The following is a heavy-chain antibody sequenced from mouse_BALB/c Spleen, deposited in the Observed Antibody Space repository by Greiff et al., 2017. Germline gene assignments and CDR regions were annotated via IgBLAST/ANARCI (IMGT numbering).Heavy chain of an antibody. CDR3: ARHAGDYDLAWFAY. CDR2: ISSGGGST. V-gene: IGHV5-12-1*01. Sequence: DVHLVESGGGLVKPGGSLKLSCAASGFAFSSYDMSWVRQTPEKRLEWVAYISSGGGSTYYPDTVKGRFTISRDNAKNTLYLQMSSLKSEDTAMYYCARHAGDYDLAWFAYWGQGTLVTVSA. D-gene: IGHD2-4*01. CDR1: GFAFSSYD. J-gene: IGHJ3*01.